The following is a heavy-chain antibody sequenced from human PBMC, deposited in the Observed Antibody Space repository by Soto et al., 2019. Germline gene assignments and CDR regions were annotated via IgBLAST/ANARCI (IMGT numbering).Heavy chain of an antibody. CDR3: ARDCSSTSCYGAFDI. V-gene: IGHV3-74*01. CDR2: INSDGSST. J-gene: IGHJ3*02. Sequence: GESLKISCAASGFTFSSYWMHWVRQAPGKGLVWVSRINSDGSSTSYADSVKGRFTISRDNAKNTLYLQMNSLRAEDTAVYYCARDCSSTSCYGAFDIWGQGTMVTVSS. D-gene: IGHD2-2*01. CDR1: GFTFSSYW.